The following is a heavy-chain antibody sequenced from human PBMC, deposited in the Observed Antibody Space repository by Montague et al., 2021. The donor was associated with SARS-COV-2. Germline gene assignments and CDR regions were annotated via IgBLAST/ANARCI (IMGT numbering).Heavy chain of an antibody. D-gene: IGHD6-13*01. CDR1: GFDFFNFD. V-gene: IGHV3-48*03. CDR3: AREYIEAAGHGNDY. CDR2: ISSSGATI. Sequence: SLRLSCAASGFDFFNFDMAWVRQAPGRGLEWISDISSSGATIYYADSVKGRFTISRDNAKNSLYLQMNSLRAEDTAVYYCAREYIEAAGHGNDYWGQGTLVTVSS. J-gene: IGHJ4*02.